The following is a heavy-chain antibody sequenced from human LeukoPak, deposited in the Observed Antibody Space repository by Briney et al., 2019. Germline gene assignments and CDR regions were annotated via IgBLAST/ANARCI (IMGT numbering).Heavy chain of an antibody. CDR1: GGSFSGYY. V-gene: IGHV4-34*01. Sequence: SETLSLTCAVYGGSFSGYYWSWIRQPPGKGLDWIGEINHSGSTNYNPSLKSRVTISVDTSKNQFSLKLSSVTAADTAVYYCARPHYYDSSGYPLWGQGTLVTVPS. D-gene: IGHD3-22*01. CDR3: ARPHYYDSSGYPL. CDR2: INHSGST. J-gene: IGHJ4*02.